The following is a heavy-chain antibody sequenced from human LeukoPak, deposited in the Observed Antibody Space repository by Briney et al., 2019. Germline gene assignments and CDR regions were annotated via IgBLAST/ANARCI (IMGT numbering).Heavy chain of an antibody. V-gene: IGHV1-2*02. CDR3: AREEVGRAGYMDV. J-gene: IGHJ6*03. CDR2: VNPNSGGT. Sequence: ASVKVSCKAFGYTFTGYYMHWVRQAPGQGLEWMGWVNPNSGGTNYAQKFQGRVTMTRDTSISTAYMELSRLRSDDTAVYYCAREEVGRAGYMDVWGKGTTVTISS. CDR1: GYTFTGYY.